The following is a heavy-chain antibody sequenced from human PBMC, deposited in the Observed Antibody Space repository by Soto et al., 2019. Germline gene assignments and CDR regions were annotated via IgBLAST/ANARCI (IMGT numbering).Heavy chain of an antibody. CDR2: VNPNSGNT. CDR1: GYTFTSYG. V-gene: IGHV1-8*02. J-gene: IGHJ3*02. Sequence: ASVKVSCKASGYTFTSYGISWVRQATGQGLEWMGWVNPNSGNTGYAQKFQGRVTMTRNTSISTAYMELSSLRSEDTAVYYCASGKDDSPKPDAFDIWGQGTMVTVSS. D-gene: IGHD1-1*01. CDR3: ASGKDDSPKPDAFDI.